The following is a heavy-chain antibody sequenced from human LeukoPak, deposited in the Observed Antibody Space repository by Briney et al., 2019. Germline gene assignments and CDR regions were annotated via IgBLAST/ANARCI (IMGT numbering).Heavy chain of an antibody. CDR3: ARHDQAAPFDY. D-gene: IGHD2-15*01. Sequence: SETLSLTCTVSGGSISSSSYYWGWIRQPPGKGLEWIGSIYYSGSTYYNPSLKSRVTISVDTSKNQFSLKLSSVTAADTAVYYCARHDQAAPFDYWGQGTLVTVSS. V-gene: IGHV4-39*01. CDR2: IYYSGST. J-gene: IGHJ4*02. CDR1: GGSISSSSYY.